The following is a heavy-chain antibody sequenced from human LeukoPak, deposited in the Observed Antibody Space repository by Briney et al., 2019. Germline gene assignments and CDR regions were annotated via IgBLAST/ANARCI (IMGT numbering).Heavy chain of an antibody. CDR3: AKCIAVAGGADY. CDR2: ISGSGGST. J-gene: IGHJ4*02. D-gene: IGHD6-19*01. Sequence: GGSLRLSCAASGFTFSTYGMNWVRQAPGKGLEWVSAISGSGGSTYYADSVKGRFTISRDNSKNTLYLQMNSLRAEDTAVYYCAKCIAVAGGADYWGQGTLVTVSS. CDR1: GFTFSTYG. V-gene: IGHV3-23*01.